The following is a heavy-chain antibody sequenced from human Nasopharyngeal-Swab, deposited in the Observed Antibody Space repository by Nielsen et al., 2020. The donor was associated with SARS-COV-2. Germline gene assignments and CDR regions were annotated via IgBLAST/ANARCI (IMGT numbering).Heavy chain of an antibody. Sequence: GGSLRLSCAASGFTFSSYGMHWVRQAPGKGLEWVAVIWYDGSNKYYADSVKGRFTISRDNSKNTLYLQMNSLRAEDTAVYYCARECSSGWYIFDYWGQGTLVTVSS. CDR2: IWYDGSNK. V-gene: IGHV3-33*01. CDR1: GFTFSSYG. J-gene: IGHJ4*02. CDR3: ARECSSGWYIFDY. D-gene: IGHD6-19*01.